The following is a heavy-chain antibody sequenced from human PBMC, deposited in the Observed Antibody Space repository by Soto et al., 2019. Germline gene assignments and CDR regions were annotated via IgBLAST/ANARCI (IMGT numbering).Heavy chain of an antibody. J-gene: IGHJ4*02. Sequence: GGSLRLSCAASGFTFTSYGMHWVRQAPGKGLEWVAVIWYVGSNKYYADSVKDRFTISRDNSKNTLYLQINSLRVEDTAVYYCAKVITWTTHDYWGRGTLVTVSS. CDR1: GFTFTSYG. D-gene: IGHD4-17*01. CDR3: AKVITWTTHDY. V-gene: IGHV3-33*06. CDR2: IWYVGSNK.